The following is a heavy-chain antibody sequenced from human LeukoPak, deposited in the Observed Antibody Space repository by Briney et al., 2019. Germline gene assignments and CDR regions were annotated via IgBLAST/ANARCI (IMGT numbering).Heavy chain of an antibody. Sequence: SETLSLTCIVSSSSFNFYYWSWIRRPAGKGLEWIGRIHASGSTSYNPSLKSRLTMSIDTATTQFSLRLTSVTAADTAVYYCAGVQSVFVADQWVEGFLDYWGQGARVTVSS. CDR3: AGVQSVFVADQWVEGFLDY. V-gene: IGHV4-4*07. D-gene: IGHD1-26*01. CDR2: IHASGST. J-gene: IGHJ4*02. CDR1: SSSFNFYY.